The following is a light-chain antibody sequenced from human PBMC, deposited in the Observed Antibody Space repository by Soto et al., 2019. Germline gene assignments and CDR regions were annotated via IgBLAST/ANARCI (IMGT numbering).Light chain of an antibody. V-gene: IGKV3-11*01. J-gene: IGKJ5*01. CDR2: GAS. CDR3: QQRSNWRIT. CDR1: QSVGTN. Sequence: EIVMTQSPATLSVSPGERVTLSCRASQSVGTNLAWYQQKPGQAPRLLILGASTRASGIPAKFSGSGSGTDFTLTISSLEPEDFAVYYCQQRSNWRITFGQGTRLEIK.